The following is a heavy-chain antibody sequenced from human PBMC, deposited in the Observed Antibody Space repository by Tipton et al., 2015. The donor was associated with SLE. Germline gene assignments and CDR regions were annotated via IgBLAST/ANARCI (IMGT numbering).Heavy chain of an antibody. V-gene: IGHV4-34*01. Sequence: LRLSCTLYDWSFSGYYWNWIRQPPGKGVEWIGEINDRGRTNYSPALKSRVTISVDKSTNHLSMKLHSVTAADTAIYYCARETRVDATFSKYNRFDAWGQGVLVSVSS. J-gene: IGHJ5*02. CDR3: ARETRVDATFSKYNRFDA. D-gene: IGHD1-26*01. CDR2: INDRGRT. CDR1: DWSFSGYY.